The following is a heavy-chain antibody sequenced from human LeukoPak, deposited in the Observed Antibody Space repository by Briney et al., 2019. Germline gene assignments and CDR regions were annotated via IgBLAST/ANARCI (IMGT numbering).Heavy chain of an antibody. CDR3: ARGRETYYYDSSGYLDAFDI. Sequence: GASVKVSCKASGYTFTSYGISWVRQAPGQGLEWMGWISAYNGNTNYAQKLQGRVTMTTDTSTSTAYMELRSLRSDDTAVYYCARGRETYYYDSSGYLDAFDIWGQGTMVTVSS. CDR1: GYTFTSYG. CDR2: ISAYNGNT. D-gene: IGHD3-22*01. J-gene: IGHJ3*02. V-gene: IGHV1-18*01.